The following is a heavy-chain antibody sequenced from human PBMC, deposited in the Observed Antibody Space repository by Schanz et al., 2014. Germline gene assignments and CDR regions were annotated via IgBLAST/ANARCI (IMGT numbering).Heavy chain of an antibody. CDR2: INPNSGAT. D-gene: IGHD5-12*01. Sequence: QVQLVQSGAEVKKPGASVKVSCRASGYTFTRYYMHWVRQAPGQGLEWLGWINPNSGATSSAQKFQGRVTMTRDTSSSTVYMQLSSLTSDDTAIYYCARVTTGYDSWGQGTLVTVSS. CDR3: ARVTTGYDS. V-gene: IGHV1-2*02. CDR1: GYTFTRYY. J-gene: IGHJ4*02.